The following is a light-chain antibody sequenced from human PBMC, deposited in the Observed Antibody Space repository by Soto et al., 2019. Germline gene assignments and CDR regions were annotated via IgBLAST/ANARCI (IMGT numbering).Light chain of an antibody. J-gene: IGLJ3*02. CDR1: SGYSTYA. V-gene: IGLV4-69*01. CDR3: QSLGTGIQV. CDR2: INYDGTH. Sequence: QLVLTQSPSASASLGASVKLTCTLSSGYSTYAIAWHQQQSEKGPRFLMKINYDGTHSKGDGFFDRFSGSSSGAERHLTISSHHSEDEADYYCQSLGTGIQVFGGGTKLTVL.